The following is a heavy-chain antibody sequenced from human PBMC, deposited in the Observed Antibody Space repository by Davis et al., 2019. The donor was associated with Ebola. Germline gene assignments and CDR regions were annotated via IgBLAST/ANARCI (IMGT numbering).Heavy chain of an antibody. V-gene: IGHV3-7*03. CDR2: TRPDGSEK. CDR1: GFTFNNYW. CDR3: TGTVAGVDY. J-gene: IGHJ4*02. D-gene: IGHD6-19*01. Sequence: GESLKISCAASGFTFNNYWMSWVRQAPGMGLEWVANTRPDGSEKYYVDSVKGRFTISRDNTKNSLYLQMNSLKTEDTAVYYCTGTVAGVDYWGQGTLVTVSS.